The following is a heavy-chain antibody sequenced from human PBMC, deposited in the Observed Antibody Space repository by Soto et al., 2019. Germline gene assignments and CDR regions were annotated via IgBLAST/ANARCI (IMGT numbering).Heavy chain of an antibody. CDR2: MSGSSSTT. CDR3: EKKKGRELPRVNVF. V-gene: IGHV3-23*01. Sequence: EVRLLDSGGGLVKPGGSLRLSCATSGLTFSNYAMSWLRQAPGGGLEWVSSMSGSSSTTYYAYSVRGRFTISRDRAKNTLYLQMSILRPEDTAPYYCEKKKGRELPRVNVFWGQGTLVTVSS. J-gene: IGHJ4*02. D-gene: IGHD1-7*01. CDR1: GLTFSNYA.